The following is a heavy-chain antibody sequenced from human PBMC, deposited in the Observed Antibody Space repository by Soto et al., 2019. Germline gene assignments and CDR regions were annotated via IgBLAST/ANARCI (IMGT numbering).Heavy chain of an antibody. CDR3: AKGGCTNGVCYYYYYGMDV. Sequence: GGSLRLSCAASGFTISTFWMSWVRQAPGKGLEWVASIKEDGSAMFYLDSVKGRFTISRDSAKNSLFLQMNSLRAEDTAVYYCAKGGCTNGVCYYYYYGMDVWGQGTTVTVSS. V-gene: IGHV3-7*05. CDR1: GFTISTFW. D-gene: IGHD2-8*01. J-gene: IGHJ6*02. CDR2: IKEDGSAM.